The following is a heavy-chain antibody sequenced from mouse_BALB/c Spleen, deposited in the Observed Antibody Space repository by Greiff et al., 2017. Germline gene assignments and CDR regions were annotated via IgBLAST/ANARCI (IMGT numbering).Heavy chain of an antibody. CDR3: ARHGRDYFVN. Sequence: EVKLMESGPDLVKPSQSLSLTCTVTGYSITSGYSWHWIRQFPGNKLEWMGYIHYSGSTNYNPSLKSRISITRDTSKNQFFLQLNSVTTQDTATHYCARHGRDYFVNWGQGATLTHSS. CDR1: GYSITSGYS. V-gene: IGHV3-1*02. CDR2: IHYSGST. D-gene: IGHD1-1*01. J-gene: IGHJ2*01.